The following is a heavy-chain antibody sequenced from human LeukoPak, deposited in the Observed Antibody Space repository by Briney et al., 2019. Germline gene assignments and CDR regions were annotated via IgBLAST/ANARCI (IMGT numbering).Heavy chain of an antibody. V-gene: IGHV1-18*01. CDR2: ISAYNGNT. J-gene: IGHJ4*02. Sequence: GASVKVSCKASGYTFTSYGISWVRQAPGQGLEWMGWISAYNGNTNYAQKFQGRVTITADESTSTAYMELSSLRSEDTAVYYCARLEWPDLDYWGQGTLVTVSS. D-gene: IGHD3-3*01. CDR1: GYTFTSYG. CDR3: ARLEWPDLDY.